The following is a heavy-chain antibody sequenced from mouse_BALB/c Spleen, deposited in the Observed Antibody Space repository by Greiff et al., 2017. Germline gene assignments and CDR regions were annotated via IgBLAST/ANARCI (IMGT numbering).Heavy chain of an antibody. CDR2: ISDGGSYT. Sequence: EVQRVESGGGLVKPGGSLKLSCAASGFTFSDYYMYWVRQTPEKRLEWVATISDGGSYTYYPDSVKGRFTISRDNAKNNLYLQMSSLKSEDTAMYYCARAKLGERTWFAYWGQGTLVTVSA. D-gene: IGHD4-1*01. V-gene: IGHV5-4*02. CDR3: ARAKLGERTWFAY. CDR1: GFTFSDYY. J-gene: IGHJ3*01.